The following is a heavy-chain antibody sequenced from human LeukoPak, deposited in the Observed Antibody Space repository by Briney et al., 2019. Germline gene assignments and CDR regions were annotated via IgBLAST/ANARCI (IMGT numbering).Heavy chain of an antibody. D-gene: IGHD6-19*01. Sequence: SETLSLTCSVSGYSISSGFYWGWIHQPPGKGLEWIGSVYYSRSTYYSPSLKSRVTISVDTSKNQFSLKLSSVAAADTAVYYCARARRQWLVGANIRGDNPPYYYDYWGQGTLVTVSS. CDR2: VYYSRST. CDR3: ARARRQWLVGANIRGDNPPYYYDY. CDR1: GYSISSGFY. J-gene: IGHJ4*02. V-gene: IGHV4-38-2*02.